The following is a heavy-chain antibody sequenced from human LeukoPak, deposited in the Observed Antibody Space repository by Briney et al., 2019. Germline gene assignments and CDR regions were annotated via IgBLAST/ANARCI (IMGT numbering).Heavy chain of an antibody. J-gene: IGHJ6*02. CDR2: ISSASGTI. CDR1: GFSFRSFE. CDR3: ARSTELSDPYFYYGMDV. D-gene: IGHD1-26*01. Sequence: PGGSLRLPCAASGFSFRSFEMSWVRQAPGKGLECIAYISSASGTIYHADSAKGRFTISRDNANNSLYLQMNSLRAEDTAIYYCARSTELSDPYFYYGMDVWGQGTTVTVSS. V-gene: IGHV3-48*03.